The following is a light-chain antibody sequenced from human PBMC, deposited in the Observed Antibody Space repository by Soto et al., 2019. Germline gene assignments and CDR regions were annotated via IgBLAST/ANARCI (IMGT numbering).Light chain of an antibody. CDR2: EGT. Sequence: QSVLTQPPSASGSPGQSVTISCTGTSSDVGGNKFVSWFQQHPGKAPRLIIYEGTKRPSGISDRFSGSKSDNTASLTISGLRAEDEAHYHCCSYAGSRTFVFGGGTKVTVL. J-gene: IGLJ3*02. CDR3: CSYAGSRTFV. V-gene: IGLV2-23*01. CDR1: SSDVGGNKF.